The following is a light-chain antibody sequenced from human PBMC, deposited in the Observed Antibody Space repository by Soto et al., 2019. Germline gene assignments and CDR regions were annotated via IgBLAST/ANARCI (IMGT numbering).Light chain of an antibody. Sequence: DIQLTQSPSFLSASVGDRVTITCRASQGISSYLAWYQQKPGKAPKLLIYGASTLQSGVPSRFSGSGSGTEFTLTISSLQPEDFATYYCQQSYSLPITFGQGTRLEIK. CDR3: QQSYSLPIT. V-gene: IGKV1-9*01. J-gene: IGKJ5*01. CDR2: GAS. CDR1: QGISSY.